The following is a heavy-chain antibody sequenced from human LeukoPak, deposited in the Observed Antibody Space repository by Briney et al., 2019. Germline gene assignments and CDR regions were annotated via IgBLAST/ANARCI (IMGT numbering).Heavy chain of an antibody. V-gene: IGHV3-7*03. CDR1: GFTFSSYW. Sequence: GGSLKLSCAASGFTFSSYWMSWVRQAPGKGLEWVANIKGEGSEKYYVDSVKGRLTISRDNAKNSLYLQMNSLRAEDTAVYYCARDQGDYYDSSGSTYSDYWGQGTLVTVSS. CDR2: IKGEGSEK. D-gene: IGHD3-22*01. J-gene: IGHJ4*02. CDR3: ARDQGDYYDSSGSTYSDY.